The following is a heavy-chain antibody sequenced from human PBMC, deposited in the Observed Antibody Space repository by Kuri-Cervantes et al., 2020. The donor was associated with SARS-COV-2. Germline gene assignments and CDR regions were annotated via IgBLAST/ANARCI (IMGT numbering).Heavy chain of an antibody. J-gene: IGHJ6*02. CDR1: GGSIRSSSYY. Sequence: SETLSLTCTVSGGSIRSSSYYWGWIRQPPGKGLEWIGSIYYSGSTYYNPSLKSRVTISVDTSKNQFSLKLSSVTAADTAVYYCARHPEGDYYYGMDVWGQGTTVTVSS. CDR2: IYYSGST. D-gene: IGHD1-14*01. V-gene: IGHV4-39*01. CDR3: ARHPEGDYYYGMDV.